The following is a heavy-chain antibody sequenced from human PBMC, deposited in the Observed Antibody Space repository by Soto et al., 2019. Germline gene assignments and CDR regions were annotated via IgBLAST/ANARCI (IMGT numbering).Heavy chain of an antibody. Sequence: EVQLVESGGGLVQPGRSLRLSCAASGFTFDDYAMHWVRQAPGKGLEWVSGINWNSGRIGYADSVKGRFTISRDNAKNSLYLQMNRLRTEDTALYFCAKGYNYDRSGNPVYWGQGTLVTVSS. D-gene: IGHD3-22*01. CDR1: GFTFDDYA. V-gene: IGHV3-9*01. CDR3: AKGYNYDRSGNPVY. J-gene: IGHJ4*02. CDR2: INWNSGRI.